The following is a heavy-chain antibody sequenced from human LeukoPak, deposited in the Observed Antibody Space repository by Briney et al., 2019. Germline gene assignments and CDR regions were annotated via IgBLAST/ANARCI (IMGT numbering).Heavy chain of an antibody. CDR1: GYTFTGYY. D-gene: IGHD6-19*01. V-gene: IGHV1-2*02. CDR2: INPNSGGT. CDR3: ARPAVAGPYYYYYYYMDV. Sequence: ASVKVSCTASGYTFTGYYMHWVRQAPGQGLEWMGWINPNSGGTNYAQKFQGRVTMTRDTSISTAYMELSRLRSDDTAVYYCARPAVAGPYYYYYYYMDVWGEGTTVTVSS. J-gene: IGHJ6*03.